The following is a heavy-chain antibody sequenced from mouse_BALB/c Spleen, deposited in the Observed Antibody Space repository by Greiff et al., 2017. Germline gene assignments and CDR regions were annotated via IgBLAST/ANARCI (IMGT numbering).Heavy chain of an antibody. CDR1: GFNIKDTY. CDR3: ARGGYYGYDYAMDY. V-gene: IGHV14-3*02. Sequence: VQLQQSGAELVKPGASVKLSCTASGFNIKDTYMHWVKQRPEQGLEWIGRIDPANGNTKYDPKFQGKATITADTSSNTAYLQLSSLTSEDTAVYYCARGGYYGYDYAMDYWGQGTSVTVSS. CDR2: IDPANGNT. D-gene: IGHD2-2*01. J-gene: IGHJ4*01.